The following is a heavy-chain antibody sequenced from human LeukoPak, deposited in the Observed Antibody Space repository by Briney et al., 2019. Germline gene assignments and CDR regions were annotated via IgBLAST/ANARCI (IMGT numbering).Heavy chain of an antibody. CDR3: AGGGASGYDWGYYFDY. CDR2: IYYSGSS. Sequence: PSETLSLTCTVSGGSISSYYWSWIRQPPWKGLEWIGYIYYSGSSNYNPSLQSRVTISVATSKYQFPLILTSVTAAATAVYYCAGGGASGYDWGYYFDYWGQGTLVTVSS. J-gene: IGHJ4*02. V-gene: IGHV4-59*01. CDR1: GGSISSYY. D-gene: IGHD5-12*01.